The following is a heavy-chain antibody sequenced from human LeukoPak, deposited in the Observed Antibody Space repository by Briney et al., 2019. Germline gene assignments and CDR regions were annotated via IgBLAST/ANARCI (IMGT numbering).Heavy chain of an antibody. CDR2: IYYSGST. CDR3: ARDQKGRYYYDSSGYYQENWFDP. Sequence: SETLSLTCTVSGGSISSGDYYWSWIRQPPGKGLEWIGYIYYSGSTYYNPSLKSRVTISVDTSKNQFSLKLSSVTAADTAVYHCARDQKGRYYYDSSGYYQENWFDPWGQGTLVTVSS. CDR1: GGSISSGDYY. V-gene: IGHV4-30-4*01. D-gene: IGHD3-22*01. J-gene: IGHJ5*02.